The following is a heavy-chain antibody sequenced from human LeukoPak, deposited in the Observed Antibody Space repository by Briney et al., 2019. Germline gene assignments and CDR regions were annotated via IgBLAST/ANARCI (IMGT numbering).Heavy chain of an antibody. CDR3: AKQQRGYYYYYMDV. V-gene: IGHV3-9*01. CDR1: GFTFHHYA. D-gene: IGHD6-13*01. CDR2: ISWNSAYI. Sequence: GGSLRLSCAASGFTFHHYAIHWVRQVPGKGLEWVSGISWNSAYIGYADSVKGRFTISRDNSKNTLYLQMNSLRAEDTAVYYCAKQQRGYYYYYMDVWGKGTTVTVSS. J-gene: IGHJ6*03.